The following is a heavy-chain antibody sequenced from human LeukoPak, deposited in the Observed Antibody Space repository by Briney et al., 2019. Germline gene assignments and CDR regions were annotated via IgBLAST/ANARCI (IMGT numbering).Heavy chain of an antibody. CDR1: GFSLSAYW. D-gene: IGHD2-15*01. CDR3: ARFGYVAAVDV. CDR2: INPAGSET. J-gene: IGHJ4*02. Sequence: GGSLRLSCAASGFSLSAYWMTWVRQAPGTGLEWVANINPAGSETYYVDPVKGRFSISRDNAKNLVYLQMNSLRAEDTAVYHCARFGYVAAVDVWGQGTPVTVSS. V-gene: IGHV3-7*01.